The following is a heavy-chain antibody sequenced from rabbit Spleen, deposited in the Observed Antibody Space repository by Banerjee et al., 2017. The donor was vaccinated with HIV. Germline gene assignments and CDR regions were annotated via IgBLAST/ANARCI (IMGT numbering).Heavy chain of an antibody. CDR2: IYAGSSGGT. CDR1: GFTLSSSYW. J-gene: IGHJ4*01. CDR3: ARGLNGVGYGINL. Sequence: LEESGGGLVQPEGSLTLTCTASGFTLSSSYWMCWVRQAPGKGLELIACIYAGSSGGTYYASWAKGRFTISKTSSTTVTLQMTSLTAADTATYFCARGLNGVGYGINLWGPGTLVTVS. V-gene: IGHV1S45*01. D-gene: IGHD6-1*01.